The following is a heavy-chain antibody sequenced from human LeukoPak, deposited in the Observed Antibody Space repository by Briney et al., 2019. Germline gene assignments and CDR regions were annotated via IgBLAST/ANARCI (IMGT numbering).Heavy chain of an antibody. CDR3: ARDKMTGDSYFDY. V-gene: IGHV3-7*01. J-gene: IGHJ4*02. CDR2: IKQDGSEK. CDR1: GFTFSSYW. Sequence: GGSLRLSCEASGFTFSSYWMSWVRQAPGKGLEWVAHIKQDGSEKNYVDSVKGRFTISRDNAKNSLLLQMDGLRAEDAAVYYCARDKMTGDSYFDYWGQGTLVTVSS. D-gene: IGHD7-27*01.